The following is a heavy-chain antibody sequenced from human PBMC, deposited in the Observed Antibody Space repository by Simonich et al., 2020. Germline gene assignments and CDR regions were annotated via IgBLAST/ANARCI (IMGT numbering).Heavy chain of an antibody. Sequence: EVQLVESGGGLVKPGGSLRLSCAASGFTFSSYWMSWVRQAPGKGLEGVANIKQDGSEKYYVDSVKGRFTISRDNAKNSLYLQMNSLRAEDTAVYYCARDGLGTAYYYYMDVWGKGTTVTVSS. V-gene: IGHV3-7*01. J-gene: IGHJ6*03. CDR3: ARDGLGTAYYYYMDV. D-gene: IGHD7-27*01. CDR2: IKQDGSEK. CDR1: GFTFSSYW.